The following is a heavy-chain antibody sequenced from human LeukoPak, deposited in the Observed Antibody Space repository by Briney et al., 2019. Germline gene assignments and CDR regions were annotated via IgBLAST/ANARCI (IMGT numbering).Heavy chain of an antibody. D-gene: IGHD5-18*01. CDR1: GGSISSYY. Sequence: SSETLSLTRTVSGGSISSYYWSWIRQPPGKGLEWIGYIYYSGSTNYNPSLKSRVTISVDTSKNQFSLKLSSVTAADTAVYYCAREDTAMAKTQSYDAFDIWGQGTMVTVSS. V-gene: IGHV4-59*01. J-gene: IGHJ3*02. CDR2: IYYSGST. CDR3: AREDTAMAKTQSYDAFDI.